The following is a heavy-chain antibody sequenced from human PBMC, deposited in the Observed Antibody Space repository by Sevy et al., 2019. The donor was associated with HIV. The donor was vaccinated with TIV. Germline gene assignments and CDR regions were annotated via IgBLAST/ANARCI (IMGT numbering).Heavy chain of an antibody. CDR2: ISSSSSTI. Sequence: GGSLRLSCAASGFTFSSYSMNWVRQAPGKGLEWVSYISSSSSTIYYADSVKGRFTISRDNAKNSLYLQMNSLRAEDTAVYYCARESYCSSTSCYIMETGVYWGQGTLVTVSS. J-gene: IGHJ4*02. CDR3: ARESYCSSTSCYIMETGVY. CDR1: GFTFSSYS. V-gene: IGHV3-48*01. D-gene: IGHD2-2*02.